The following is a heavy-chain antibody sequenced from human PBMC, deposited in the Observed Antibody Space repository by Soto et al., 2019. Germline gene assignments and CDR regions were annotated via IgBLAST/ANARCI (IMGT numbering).Heavy chain of an antibody. Sequence: QVQLVQSGAEMKKPGSSVKVSRQASGDFFDSLTINWVRQAPGQGLEWMGRIIPVLGMANYAQKFKGRVMIIAEKSTSTVYMELSSLTSEDTAVYYCARELGGYDYLYYYYYMDVLGEGTTVTVSS. D-gene: IGHD5-12*01. CDR3: ARELGGYDYLYYYYYMDV. CDR1: GDFFDSLT. V-gene: IGHV1-69*08. CDR2: IIPVLGMA. J-gene: IGHJ6*03.